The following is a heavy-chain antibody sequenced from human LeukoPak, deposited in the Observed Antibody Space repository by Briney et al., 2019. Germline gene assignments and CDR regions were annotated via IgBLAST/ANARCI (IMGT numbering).Heavy chain of an antibody. CDR3: AREYYYGSGSYGDY. J-gene: IGHJ4*02. CDR1: GYTFTSYE. Sequence: ASVKVSCKASGYTFTSYEINWVRQATGQGLEWMGWMNPNSGNTGYAQKFQGRVTMTRNTSISTAYMELSSLRSEDTAVYYCAREYYYGSGSYGDYWGQGTLVTVSS. D-gene: IGHD3-10*01. CDR2: MNPNSGNT. V-gene: IGHV1-8*01.